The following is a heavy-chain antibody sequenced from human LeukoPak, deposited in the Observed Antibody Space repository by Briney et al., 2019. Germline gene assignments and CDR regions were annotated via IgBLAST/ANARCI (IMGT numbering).Heavy chain of an antibody. J-gene: IGHJ4*02. CDR1: GGSISSYY. D-gene: IGHD5-18*01. CDR2: IHYSGST. Sequence: PSETLSLTCTVSGGSISSYYWSWIRQHPGKGLEWIGYIHYSGSTFYNPSLKTRAFLSIDTSKNQFSLKLTSVIAADTAVYYCARSRGYSRFDYWGQGTLVTVSS. V-gene: IGHV4-59*06. CDR3: ARSRGYSRFDY.